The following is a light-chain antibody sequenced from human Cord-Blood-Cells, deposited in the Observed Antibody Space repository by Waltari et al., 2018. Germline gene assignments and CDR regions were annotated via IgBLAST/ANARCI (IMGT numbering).Light chain of an antibody. Sequence: QAGLTQPPSVSKGLRQTATLTCTGNSNNVGNQGAAWLQQHQGHPPKLLSYRNNNRPSGISARLSASRSGNTASLTITGLQPEDEADYYCSAWDSSLSAWVFGGVTKLTVL. V-gene: IGLV10-54*01. CDR3: SAWDSSLSAWV. CDR1: SNNVGNQG. J-gene: IGLJ3*02. CDR2: RNN.